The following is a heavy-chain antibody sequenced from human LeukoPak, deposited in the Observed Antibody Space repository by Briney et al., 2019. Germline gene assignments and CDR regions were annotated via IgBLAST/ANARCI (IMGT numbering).Heavy chain of an antibody. D-gene: IGHD3-16*02. CDR2: ISGSGGST. CDR1: GFTFSSYA. V-gene: IGHV3-23*01. J-gene: IGHJ4*02. Sequence: GGSLRLSCAASGFTFSSYAMSWVRQAPGKGLEWVSAISGSGGSTYYADSVKGRFTISRDNSKNTPYLQMNSLRAEDTAVYYCAKGPGDYVWGSYRPPIYFDYWGQGTLVTVSS. CDR3: AKGPGDYVWGSYRPPIYFDY.